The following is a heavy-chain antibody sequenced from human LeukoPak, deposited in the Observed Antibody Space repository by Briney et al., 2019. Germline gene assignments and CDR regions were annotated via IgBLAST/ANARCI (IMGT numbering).Heavy chain of an antibody. Sequence: GGSLRLSCAASGFTFSSYGMHWVRQAPGKGLEWVAVIPYDGSNKYYADSVKGRFTISRDNSKNTLYLQMNSLRAEDTAVYYCASEGIAVAGPRVDYWGQGTLVTVSS. CDR1: GFTFSSYG. CDR3: ASEGIAVAGPRVDY. CDR2: IPYDGSNK. D-gene: IGHD6-19*01. V-gene: IGHV3-30*03. J-gene: IGHJ4*02.